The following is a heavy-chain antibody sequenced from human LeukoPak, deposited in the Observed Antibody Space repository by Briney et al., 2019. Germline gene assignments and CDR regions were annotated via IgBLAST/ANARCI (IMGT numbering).Heavy chain of an antibody. V-gene: IGHV4-4*09. CDR1: GGSITDYY. CDR3: ARLAIRSTWYFDL. J-gene: IGHJ2*01. Sequence: PSETLSLTCTVSGGSITDYYYNWIRQPPGQGQGLEWIGFISPGGNTNYNPSLKSRVSISVDKSKNQCSLKVTSVAAADTAIYYCARLAIRSTWYFDLWGRGTLVTASS. CDR2: ISPGGNT. D-gene: IGHD3-10*01.